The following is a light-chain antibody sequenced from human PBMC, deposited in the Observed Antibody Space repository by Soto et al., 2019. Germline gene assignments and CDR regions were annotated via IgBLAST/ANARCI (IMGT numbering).Light chain of an antibody. V-gene: IGKV2-24*01. Sequence: DVVMTQTPLSSPVTLEQPASISCRSSQNLVYSDGDTHLHWFQQRPGQPPRLLIYKISNRFSGVPDRFSGSGAGTDFTLRISRVEAEDVAIYFCMQATHLPHTFGQGTRLEIK. CDR2: KIS. CDR3: MQATHLPHT. J-gene: IGKJ5*01. CDR1: QNLVYSDGDTH.